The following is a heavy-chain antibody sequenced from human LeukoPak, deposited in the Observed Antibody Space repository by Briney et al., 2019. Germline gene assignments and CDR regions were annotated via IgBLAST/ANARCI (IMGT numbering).Heavy chain of an antibody. J-gene: IGHJ6*02. CDR2: IWYDGSNE. D-gene: IGHD3-10*01. CDR3: ARDGQNGSPYATDV. CDR1: GFTFRSHG. V-gene: IGHV3-33*01. Sequence: GGSLRLSCAASGFTFRSHGMHWVRQAPGKGLEWVAGIWYDGSNEDYADSAKGRFIISRDNSKNTLYLQMNSLRVEDTAIYYCARDGQNGSPYATDVWGQGTTVTVSS.